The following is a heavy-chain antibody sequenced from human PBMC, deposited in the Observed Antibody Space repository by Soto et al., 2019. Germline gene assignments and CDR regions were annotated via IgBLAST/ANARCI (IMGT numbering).Heavy chain of an antibody. J-gene: IGHJ6*03. D-gene: IGHD1-7*01. V-gene: IGHV6-1*01. CDR2: TYYRSRWYN. Sequence: SQTLSLTCALSGDSASSNSAAWNWIRQSQSRGLEWLGRTYYRSRWYNDYAVSVKSRITVNPDTSKDQFSLHLNSVTPEDTAVFYCAETTSLQGYYIDVWHKGTTVTVS. CDR3: AETTSLQGYYIDV. CDR1: GDSASSNSAA.